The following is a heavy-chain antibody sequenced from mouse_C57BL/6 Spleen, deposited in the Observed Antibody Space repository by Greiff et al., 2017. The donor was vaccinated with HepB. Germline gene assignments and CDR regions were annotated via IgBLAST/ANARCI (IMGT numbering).Heavy chain of an antibody. CDR2: IYPGDGDT. CDR1: GYAFSSCW. V-gene: IGHV1-80*01. Sequence: QVQLQQSGAELVKPGASVKISCKASGYAFSSCWMNWVKQRPGKGLEWIGQIYPGDGDTNYNGKFKGKATLTADKSSSTAYMQLSSLTSEDSAVYFCARNDAMDYWGQGTSVTVSS. CDR3: ARNDAMDY. J-gene: IGHJ4*01.